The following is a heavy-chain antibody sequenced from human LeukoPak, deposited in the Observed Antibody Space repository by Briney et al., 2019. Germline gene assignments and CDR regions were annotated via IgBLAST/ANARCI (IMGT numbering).Heavy chain of an antibody. V-gene: IGHV3-9*01. CDR3: AKDKAPLYSGYDWDLDF. J-gene: IGHJ4*02. Sequence: PGGSLRLSCAASGFTFHQYAIHWVRQVPGKGLEWVSGISWNSGSISYADSVRGRFTISRDNAKNSVYLQMNSLRAEDTALYYCAKDKAPLYSGYDWDLDFWGQGTLVIVSS. CDR2: ISWNSGSI. D-gene: IGHD5-12*01. CDR1: GFTFHQYA.